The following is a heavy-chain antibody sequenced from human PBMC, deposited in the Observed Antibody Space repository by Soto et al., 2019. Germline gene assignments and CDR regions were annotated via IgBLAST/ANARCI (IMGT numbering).Heavy chain of an antibody. CDR2: INPSDGST. Sequence: QVQLVQSGAEVEEPGASVKISCKASGYIFNSNYMHWVRQAPGQAPEWVGIINPSDGSTTYAQNFQGRVTLTRDTSTSTVYMELSSLRSDDTAVYYCVRRSSGYFFDYWGQGTLVTVSS. D-gene: IGHD3-22*01. J-gene: IGHJ4*02. CDR1: GYIFNSNY. CDR3: VRRSSGYFFDY. V-gene: IGHV1-46*02.